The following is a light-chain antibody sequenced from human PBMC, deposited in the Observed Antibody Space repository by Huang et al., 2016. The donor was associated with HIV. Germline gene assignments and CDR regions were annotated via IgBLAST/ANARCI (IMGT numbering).Light chain of an antibody. V-gene: IGKV2-28*01. Sequence: EIVMTQSPPSLPVTPGEPASISCRSSQSLLHSNGYNYLIWYLQKPGQSPQVLIFLGSNRASGVPDRFSGSGSGTDFTLKISRVEAEDVGVYYCMQTLQTPLTFGGGTKVEIK. CDR1: QSLLHSNGYNY. CDR2: LGS. J-gene: IGKJ4*01. CDR3: MQTLQTPLT.